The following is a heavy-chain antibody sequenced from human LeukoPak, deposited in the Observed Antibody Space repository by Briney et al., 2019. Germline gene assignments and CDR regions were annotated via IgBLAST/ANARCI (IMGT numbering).Heavy chain of an antibody. CDR2: ITPIFGTP. V-gene: IGHV1-69*05. J-gene: IGHJ4*02. CDR1: GGTFSSYA. CDR3: AREALGYCSGGSCYPSSNRDSAFDY. Sequence: SVKFSCKASGGTFSSYAISWVRQAPGQGLEWMGRITPIFGTPNYAQKFQGRVTITTDESTSTAYMELSSLRSEDTAVYYCAREALGYCSGGSCYPSSNRDSAFDYWGQGTLVTVSS. D-gene: IGHD2-15*01.